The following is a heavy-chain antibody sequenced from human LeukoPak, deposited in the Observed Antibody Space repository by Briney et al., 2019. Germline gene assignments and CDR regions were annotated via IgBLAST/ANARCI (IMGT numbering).Heavy chain of an antibody. CDR2: ISGSGGST. CDR3: AREAGYSGYRRMDV. CDR1: GFTFSSYA. Sequence: PGGSLRLSCAASGFTFSSYAMSWVRQAPGKGLEWVSAISGSGGSTYYADSVKGRFTISRDNSKNTLYLQMDSLRAEDTAVYYCAREAGYSGYRRMDVWGQGTTVTVSS. D-gene: IGHD5-12*01. V-gene: IGHV3-23*01. J-gene: IGHJ6*02.